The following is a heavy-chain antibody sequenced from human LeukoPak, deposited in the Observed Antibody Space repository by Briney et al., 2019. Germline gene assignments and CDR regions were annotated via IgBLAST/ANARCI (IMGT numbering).Heavy chain of an antibody. V-gene: IGHV3-23*01. D-gene: IGHD1-26*01. J-gene: IGHJ3*02. CDR1: GFTFSSYA. CDR2: ISASGGST. Sequence: GGSLRLSCAASGFTFSSYAMSWVRQAPGKGLEWVSAISASGGSTNNADSVKGRFTISRDNSKNTLYLQMNSLRAEDTAVYYCARVWWELDDAFDIWGQGTMVTVSS. CDR3: ARVWWELDDAFDI.